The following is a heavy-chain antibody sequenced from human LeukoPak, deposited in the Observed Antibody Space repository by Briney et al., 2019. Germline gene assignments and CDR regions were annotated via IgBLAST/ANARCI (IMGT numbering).Heavy chain of an antibody. CDR2: INPNSGGT. Sequence: GASVKVSCKASGYTFTGYYMHWVRQAPGQGLEWMGWINPNSGGTNYAQKFQGRVTMTRDTSISTAYMELSRLRSDDTAVYYCAKDSYEKYSSSSSGWFDPWGQGTLVTVSS. D-gene: IGHD6-6*01. CDR1: GYTFTGYY. V-gene: IGHV1-2*02. CDR3: AKDSYEKYSSSSSGWFDP. J-gene: IGHJ5*02.